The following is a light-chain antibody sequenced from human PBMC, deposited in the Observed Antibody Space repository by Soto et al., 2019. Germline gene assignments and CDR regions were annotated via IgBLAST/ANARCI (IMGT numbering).Light chain of an antibody. CDR2: DAS. CDR3: QQRSSWHWT. Sequence: EILLTQSPATLSLSPGERATLSCRARQSGRSSLAWYQQKPGQAPRLLSYDASTRATGIPGGFSGSGSGRCFSLPLSNLETEDMAVYYCQQRSSWHWTFGQGAKVEIK. CDR1: QSGRSS. V-gene: IGKV3-11*02. J-gene: IGKJ1*01.